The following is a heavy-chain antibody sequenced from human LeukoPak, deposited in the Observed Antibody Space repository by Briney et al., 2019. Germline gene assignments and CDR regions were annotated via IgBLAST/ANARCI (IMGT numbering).Heavy chain of an antibody. J-gene: IGHJ5*02. Sequence: GGSLRLSCVASGFTFSSSALTWVRQLPGKGLEWVSHISGSGERTYYADSVRGRVTSSRDNSKNTLFLQMNSLRVEDTGVYYCAKVKYDYGDPVGWFDPWGQGTLVTVSS. D-gene: IGHD4-17*01. CDR1: GFTFSSSA. V-gene: IGHV3-23*01. CDR3: AKVKYDYGDPVGWFDP. CDR2: ISGSGERT.